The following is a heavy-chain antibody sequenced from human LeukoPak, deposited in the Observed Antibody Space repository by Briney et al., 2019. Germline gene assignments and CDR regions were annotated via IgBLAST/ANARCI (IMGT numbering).Heavy chain of an antibody. Sequence: GRSLRLSCAASGFTFDDYAMHWVRQAPGKGLEWVSGISWNSGSIGYADSVKGRFTISRDNAKNSLYLQMNSLRAEDTAVYYCARDKGSVTIFGIDWFDPWGQGTLVTVSS. J-gene: IGHJ5*02. CDR1: GFTFDDYA. V-gene: IGHV3-9*01. D-gene: IGHD3-3*01. CDR2: ISWNSGSI. CDR3: ARDKGSVTIFGIDWFDP.